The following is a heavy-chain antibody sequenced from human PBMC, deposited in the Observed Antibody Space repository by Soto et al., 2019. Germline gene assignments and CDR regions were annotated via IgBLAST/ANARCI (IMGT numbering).Heavy chain of an antibody. D-gene: IGHD2-8*01. V-gene: IGHV1-2*04. CDR2: INPKSGGT. Sequence: GASVKVSCKASGYSFTDYHIHWVRQAPGQGLEWLGRINPKSGGTSTAQKFQGWVTMTTDTSISPASMELTRLTSDDTATYYCARGDSTDCSNGVCSFFYNHDMDVWGQGTTVTVSS. CDR3: ARGDSTDCSNGVCSFFYNHDMDV. J-gene: IGHJ6*02. CDR1: GYSFTDYH.